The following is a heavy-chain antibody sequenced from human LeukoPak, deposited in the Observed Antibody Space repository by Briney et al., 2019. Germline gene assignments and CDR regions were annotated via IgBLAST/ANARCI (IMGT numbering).Heavy chain of an antibody. V-gene: IGHV1-69*04. Sequence: SVKVSCKASGGTFSSYAISWVRQAPGQGLEWMGRIIPILGIVNYAQKFQGRVTITADKSTSTAYMELSSLRSEDTAVYYCARVGAGYCSGGSCHNWFDPWGQGTLVTVSS. D-gene: IGHD2-15*01. CDR3: ARVGAGYCSGGSCHNWFDP. CDR1: GGTFSSYA. J-gene: IGHJ5*02. CDR2: IIPILGIV.